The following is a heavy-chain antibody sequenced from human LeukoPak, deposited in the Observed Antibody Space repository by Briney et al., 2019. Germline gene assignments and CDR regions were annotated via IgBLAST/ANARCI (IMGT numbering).Heavy chain of an antibody. V-gene: IGHV3-7*03. CDR1: GFTFSTYW. D-gene: IGHD3-16*01. CDR3: AKGARLRLGEDFDY. Sequence: AGGSLRLSCAASGFTFSTYWMSWVRQAPGKGLEWVANINQDGSDKYYVDSVKGRFTISRDNAKNSLYLQMNSLRAEDTAVYYCAKGARLRLGEDFDYWGQGTLVTVSS. CDR2: INQDGSDK. J-gene: IGHJ4*02.